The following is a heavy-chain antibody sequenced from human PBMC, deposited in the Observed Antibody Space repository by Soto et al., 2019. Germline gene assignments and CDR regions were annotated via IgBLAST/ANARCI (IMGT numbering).Heavy chain of an antibody. Sequence: VQLVESGGGVVQPGRSLRLSCAASGFTFSDYAMHWVRQAPGKGLEWVAVVSHDGRNTHYADSVKGRFTISRDSSKNMVALEMTSLRAEDTAVYYCAKGGLQWLVTSDFIYWGQGALVTVSS. CDR2: VSHDGRNT. D-gene: IGHD6-19*01. J-gene: IGHJ4*02. V-gene: IGHV3-30*18. CDR1: GFTFSDYA. CDR3: AKGGLQWLVTSDFIY.